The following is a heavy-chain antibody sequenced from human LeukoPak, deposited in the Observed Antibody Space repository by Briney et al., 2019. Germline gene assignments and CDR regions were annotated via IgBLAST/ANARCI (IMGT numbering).Heavy chain of an antibody. J-gene: IGHJ4*02. D-gene: IGHD1-26*01. V-gene: IGHV4-4*07. Sequence: TSETLSLTCTVSGGSISSYYWSWIRQPAGKGLEWVGRIYTSGSTNYNASLKSRVSMSVDTSKNQFSLKLSSVTAADTAVFYCARENSGSYREFDYWGQGTLVTVSS. CDR2: IYTSGST. CDR3: ARENSGSYREFDY. CDR1: GGSISSYY.